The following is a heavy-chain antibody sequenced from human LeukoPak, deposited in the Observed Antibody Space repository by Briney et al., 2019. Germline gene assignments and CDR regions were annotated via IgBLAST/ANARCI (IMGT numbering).Heavy chain of an antibody. CDR3: ARSPWGITMIAEA. D-gene: IGHD3-22*01. Sequence: PGGSLRLSCAASGFTVSNNYMSWVRQAPGKGLEWVSVIYTGGTTYYADSVEGRFTISRDNSKNTLYLQMNSLRAEDTAVYYCARSPWGITMIAEAWGQGTLVTVSS. V-gene: IGHV3-53*01. CDR1: GFTVSNNY. CDR2: IYTGGTT. J-gene: IGHJ5*02.